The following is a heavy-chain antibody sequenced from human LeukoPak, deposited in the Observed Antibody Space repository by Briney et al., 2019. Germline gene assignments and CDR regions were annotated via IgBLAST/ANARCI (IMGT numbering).Heavy chain of an antibody. D-gene: IGHD2-2*02. Sequence: PGGSLRLFCTASGFTFSSYGMHWVRQAPGKGLEWVAVIWYDGSNKYYADSVKGRFTISRDNSKNTLYLQMNSLRAEDTGVYSWSKQAYCSSTSCYIGRRLDYWAQGTLVTVSS. CDR1: GFTFSSYG. CDR3: SKQAYCSSTSCYIGRRLDY. J-gene: IGHJ4*02. V-gene: IGHV3-33*06. CDR2: IWYDGSNK.